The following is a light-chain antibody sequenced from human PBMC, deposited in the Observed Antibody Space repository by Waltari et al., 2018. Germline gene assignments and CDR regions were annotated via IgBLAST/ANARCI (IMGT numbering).Light chain of an antibody. V-gene: IGKV1-5*03. J-gene: IGKJ2*01. CDR2: KAS. CDR1: QSISSW. Sequence: DIQMTQSPSTLSASVGDRVTIPCRASQSISSWWAWYQQKPGKAPKLLIYKASSLESGVPSRFSGSGSGTEFTLTISSLQPDDFATYYCQQYNSYSPDTFGQGTKLEIK. CDR3: QQYNSYSPDT.